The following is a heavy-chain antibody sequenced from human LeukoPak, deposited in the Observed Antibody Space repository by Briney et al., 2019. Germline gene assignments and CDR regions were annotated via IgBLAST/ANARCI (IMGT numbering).Heavy chain of an antibody. CDR3: ARGWDLMSPWFDP. D-gene: IGHD1-26*01. V-gene: IGHV3-21*01. CDR2: ISSSSSYI. Sequence: GGSLRLSCAASGFTFSSYSMNWVRQAPGKGLEWVSSISSSSSYIYYADSVKGRFTISRDNAKDSLYLQMNSLRAEDTAVYYCARGWDLMSPWFDPWGQGTLVTVSS. J-gene: IGHJ5*02. CDR1: GFTFSSYS.